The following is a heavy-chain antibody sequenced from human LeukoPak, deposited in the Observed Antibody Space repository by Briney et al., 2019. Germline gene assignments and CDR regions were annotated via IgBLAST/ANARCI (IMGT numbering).Heavy chain of an antibody. CDR3: TRAGGFDNFLDY. CDR1: GFTFGEYG. J-gene: IGHJ4*02. V-gene: IGHV3-49*03. D-gene: IGHD3-9*01. Sequence: GGSLRLSCTTSGFTFGEYGFNWFRPAPGKGLEWVGFIRSKVHDSTPQYAASVKGRFTISRDDSKDTAYLQMVNLKTEDTAIYYCTRAGGFDNFLDYWGQGTPVTVSS. CDR2: IRSKVHDSTP.